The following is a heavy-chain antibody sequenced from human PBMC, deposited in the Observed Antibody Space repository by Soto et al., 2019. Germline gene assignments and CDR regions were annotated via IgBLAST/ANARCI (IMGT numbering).Heavy chain of an antibody. J-gene: IGHJ4*02. CDR1: GYSFTSYW. V-gene: IGHV5-10-1*01. CDR2: IDPSDSYT. CDR3: ASHQYYYDSSGYYTFDY. Sequence: PGESLKISCKGSGYSFTSYWISWVRQMPGKGLEWMGRIDPSDSYTNYSPSFQGHVTTSADKSISTAYLQWSSLKASDTAMYYCASHQYYYDSSGYYTFDYWRQGTLVTVSS. D-gene: IGHD3-22*01.